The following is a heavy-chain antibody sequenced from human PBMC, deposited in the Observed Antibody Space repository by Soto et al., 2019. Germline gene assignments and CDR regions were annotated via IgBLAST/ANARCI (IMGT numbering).Heavy chain of an antibody. Sequence: EVQLVESGGGLVQPGGSLRLSCAASGFTFSSYWMSWVRQAPGKGLEWVANIKQDGSEKYYVDSVKGRFTITRDNAKNSLYLQMNSLGAEDTAVYYGARDGGEGSSSWGDYWGQGTLVTVSS. CDR2: IKQDGSEK. J-gene: IGHJ4*02. D-gene: IGHD6-6*01. V-gene: IGHV3-7*01. CDR3: ARDGGEGSSSWGDY. CDR1: GFTFSSYW.